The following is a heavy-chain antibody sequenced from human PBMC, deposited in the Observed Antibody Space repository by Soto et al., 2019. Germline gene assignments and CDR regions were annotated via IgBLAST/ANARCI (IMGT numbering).Heavy chain of an antibody. V-gene: IGHV3-72*01. Sequence: VHLVESGRGLVQPGGSLRLSCAVSGFTFSDHYMDWVRQAPGKGLEWLGRSRNKANGYTTIYAASVKDRFTISRDDSKDSLVLQMNSLKTEDTAVYHCARVRTTGAYDLDYWGQGTLITVSS. J-gene: IGHJ4*02. CDR2: SRNKANGYTT. D-gene: IGHD4-17*01. CDR3: ARVRTTGAYDLDY. CDR1: GFTFSDHY.